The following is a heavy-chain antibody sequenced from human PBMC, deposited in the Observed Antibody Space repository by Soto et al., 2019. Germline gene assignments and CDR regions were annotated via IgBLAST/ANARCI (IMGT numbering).Heavy chain of an antibody. J-gene: IGHJ3*02. CDR3: ARAKDYGDSRDAFDI. CDR1: GGSISSYY. D-gene: IGHD4-17*01. V-gene: IGHV4-59*01. Sequence: SETLSLTCTVSGGSISSYYWSWIRQPSGKGLEWIGYIYYSGSTNYNPSLKSRVTISVDTSKNQFSLKLSSVTAADTAVYYCARAKDYGDSRDAFDIWGQGTMVT. CDR2: IYYSGST.